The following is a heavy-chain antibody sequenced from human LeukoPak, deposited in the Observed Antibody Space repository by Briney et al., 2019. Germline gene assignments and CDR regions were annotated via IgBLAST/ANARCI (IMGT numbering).Heavy chain of an antibody. V-gene: IGHV4-34*01. CDR3: ARRLVDSGASQVSDD. Sequence: PSETLSLTCAVYGGSFSGYYWSWIRQPPGKGLEWIGEINDSGSVNCNPSLKNRVTLSVDTSKNQFSLRLSSVAAADTAVYYCARRLVDSGASQVSDDWGQGTLVTVSS. J-gene: IGHJ4*02. CDR2: INDSGSV. CDR1: GGSFSGYY. D-gene: IGHD2-15*01.